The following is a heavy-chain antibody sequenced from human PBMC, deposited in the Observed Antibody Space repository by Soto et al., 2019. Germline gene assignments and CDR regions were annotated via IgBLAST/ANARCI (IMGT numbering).Heavy chain of an antibody. V-gene: IGHV3-11*01. CDR3: ARVVYCSSTSCYGAYNWFDP. D-gene: IGHD2-2*01. CDR1: GFTFSDYY. Sequence: QVQLVESGGGLVKPGGSLRLSCAASGFTFSDYYMSWIRQAPGKGLEWVSYISSSGSTIYYADSVKGRFTISRDNAKNSPYLQMNSLRAEDTAVYYCARVVYCSSTSCYGAYNWFDPWGQGTLVTVSS. J-gene: IGHJ5*02. CDR2: ISSSGSTI.